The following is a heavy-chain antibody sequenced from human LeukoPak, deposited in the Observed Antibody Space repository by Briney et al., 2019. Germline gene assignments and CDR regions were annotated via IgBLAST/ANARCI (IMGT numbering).Heavy chain of an antibody. CDR3: ARSPITSGSYYLNNWFDP. Sequence: SETLSLTCAVYGGSFSGYYWSWIRQPPGKGLEWTGEINHSGSTNYNPSLKSRVTISVDTSKNQFSLKLSSVTAADTAVYYCARSPITSGSYYLNNWFDPWGQGTLVTVSS. J-gene: IGHJ5*02. V-gene: IGHV4-34*01. CDR1: GGSFSGYY. CDR2: INHSGST. D-gene: IGHD1-26*01.